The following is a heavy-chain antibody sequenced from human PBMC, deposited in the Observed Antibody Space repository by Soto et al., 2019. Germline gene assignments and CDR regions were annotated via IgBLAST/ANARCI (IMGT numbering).Heavy chain of an antibody. D-gene: IGHD2-15*01. CDR3: VRQGLNRMSPVPATSDY. Sequence: SETLSLTCAVYGGSFSGYYWNWIRQPPGKGLEWIGEINHSGSTNYTPSFHGQVTISVDRSTSTAYLQWSSLEASDTAIYYCVRQGLNRMSPVPATSDYWGQGTLVTVSS. V-gene: IGHV4-34*01. CDR2: INHSGST. CDR1: GGSFSGYY. J-gene: IGHJ4*02.